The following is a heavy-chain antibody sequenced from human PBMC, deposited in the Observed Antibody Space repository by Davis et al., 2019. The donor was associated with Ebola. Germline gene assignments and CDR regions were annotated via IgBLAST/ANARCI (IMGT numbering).Heavy chain of an antibody. CDR2: ISWNSGSI. CDR3: ARDRSRDGYNLRGAYYFDY. J-gene: IGHJ4*02. V-gene: IGHV3-9*01. D-gene: IGHD5-24*01. Sequence: PGGSLRLSCAASGFTFDDYAMHWVRQAPGKGLEWVSGISWNSGSIGYADSVKGRFTISRDNAKNSLYLQMNSLRAEDTAVYYCARDRSRDGYNLRGAYYFDYWGQGTLVTVSS. CDR1: GFTFDDYA.